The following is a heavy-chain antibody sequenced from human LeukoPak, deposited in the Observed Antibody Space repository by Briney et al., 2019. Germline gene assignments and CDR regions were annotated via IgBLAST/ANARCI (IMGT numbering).Heavy chain of an antibody. D-gene: IGHD6-19*01. V-gene: IGHV1-24*01. CDR3: ARDLSAVAGTGYFDL. CDR1: GYTLTELS. J-gene: IGHJ2*01. Sequence: ASVKVSCKVSGYTLTELSMHWVRQAPGKGLEWMGGFDPEDGETIYAQKFQGRVTMTEDTSTDTAYMELSSLRSEDTAVYYCARDLSAVAGTGYFDLWGRGTLVTVSS. CDR2: FDPEDGET.